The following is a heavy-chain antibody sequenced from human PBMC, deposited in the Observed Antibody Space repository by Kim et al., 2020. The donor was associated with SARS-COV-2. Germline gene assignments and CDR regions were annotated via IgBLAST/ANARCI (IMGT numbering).Heavy chain of an antibody. D-gene: IGHD3-9*01. J-gene: IGHJ6*02. CDR1: GFTFSSYS. CDR2: ISSSSSTI. V-gene: IGHV3-48*01. Sequence: GGSRILSCAASGFTFSSYSMNWVRQAPGKGLEWVSYISSSSSTIYYADSVKGRFTISRDNAKNSLYLQMNSLRAEDTAVYYCARDNILTGYYLYYYYGMDVWGQGTTVTVSS. CDR3: ARDNILTGYYLYYYYGMDV.